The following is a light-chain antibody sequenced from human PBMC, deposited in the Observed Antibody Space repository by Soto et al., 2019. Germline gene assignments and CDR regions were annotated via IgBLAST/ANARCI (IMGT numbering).Light chain of an antibody. J-gene: IGLJ2*01. CDR2: SNN. V-gene: IGLV1-44*01. CDR3: AAWDDSLNGRV. Sequence: QLVLTQPPSASGTPGQRVTISCSGSSSNIGSNTVNWYQQLPGTAPKLLIYSNNQRPSGVPDRFSGSKSGTSASLAISGLQSEDEADYCCAAWDDSLNGRVFGGGTKLTVL. CDR1: SSNIGSNT.